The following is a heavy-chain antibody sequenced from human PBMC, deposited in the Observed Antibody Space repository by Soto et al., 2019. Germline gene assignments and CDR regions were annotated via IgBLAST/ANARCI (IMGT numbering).Heavy chain of an antibody. CDR2: IDPSDSYT. J-gene: IGHJ6*02. V-gene: IGHV5-10-1*03. CDR1: GYSFTSYW. CDR3: ARHETSDFWSGYYPNYYYGMDV. D-gene: IGHD3-3*01. Sequence: EVQLVQSGAEVKKPGESLRISCKGSGYSFTSYWISWVRQMPGKGLEWMGRIDPSDSYTNYSPSFQGHVTISADKSISTAYLQWSSLKASDTAMYYCARHETSDFWSGYYPNYYYGMDVWGQGTTVTVSS.